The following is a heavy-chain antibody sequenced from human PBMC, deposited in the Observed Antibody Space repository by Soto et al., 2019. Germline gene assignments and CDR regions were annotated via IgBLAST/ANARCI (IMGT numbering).Heavy chain of an antibody. J-gene: IGHJ4*02. D-gene: IGHD6-13*01. CDR3: ARSPTNSSSTKVDY. CDR1: GGTFSSYA. Sequence: ASVKVSCKASGGTFSSYAISWVRQAPGQGLEWMGGIIPIFGTANYAQKFQGRVTITADESTSTAYMELSSLRSEDTAVYYCARSPTNSSSTKVDYWGQGTLVTISS. CDR2: IIPIFGTA. V-gene: IGHV1-69*13.